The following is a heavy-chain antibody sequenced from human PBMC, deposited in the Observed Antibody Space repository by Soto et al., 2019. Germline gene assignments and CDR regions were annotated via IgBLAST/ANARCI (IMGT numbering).Heavy chain of an antibody. CDR3: AKDYITVRGVSNYFDY. J-gene: IGHJ4*02. CDR1: GFTFSSYG. CDR2: ISYDGSNK. Sequence: GGSLRLSCAASGFTFSSYGMHWVRQAPGKGLEWVAVISYDGSNKYYADSVKGRFTISRDNSKNTLYLQMNSLRAEDTAVYYCAKDYITVRGVSNYFDYWGQGTLVTVS. V-gene: IGHV3-30*18. D-gene: IGHD3-10*01.